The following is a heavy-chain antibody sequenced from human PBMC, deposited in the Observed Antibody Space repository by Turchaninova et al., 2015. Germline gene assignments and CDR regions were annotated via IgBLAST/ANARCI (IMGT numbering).Heavy chain of an antibody. CDR2: INPNSGGT. J-gene: IGHJ4*02. Sequence: QVQLVQSGAEVKHPGASVKVSCKAAGYTFTGDYMHWVRPAPGQGLEWMGGINPNSGGTNYAQKFQGRVTMTRDTYISTAYMELSRLRSDDTAVYYCARAQFALWSSSNFDYWGQGTLVTVSS. CDR1: GYTFTGDY. D-gene: IGHD3-10*01. V-gene: IGHV1-2*02. CDR3: ARAQFALWSSSNFDY.